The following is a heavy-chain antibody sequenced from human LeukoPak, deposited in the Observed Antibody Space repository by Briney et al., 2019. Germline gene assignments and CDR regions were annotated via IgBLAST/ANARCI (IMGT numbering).Heavy chain of an antibody. CDR2: ISGRAGTT. Sequence: GGSLRLSCAASGFTFSSYGMSWVRQAPGKGLEWVSAISGRAGTTHYADSVKGRFTISRDNSKNTLYLQMNSLRAEDTAVYYCAKGVTRDYEGPSDYWGQGTLVTVSS. CDR3: AKGVTRDYEGPSDY. D-gene: IGHD2-21*02. V-gene: IGHV3-23*01. CDR1: GFTFSSYG. J-gene: IGHJ4*02.